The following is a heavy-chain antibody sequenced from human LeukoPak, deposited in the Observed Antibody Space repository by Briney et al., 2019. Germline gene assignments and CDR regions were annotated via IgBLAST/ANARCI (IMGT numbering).Heavy chain of an antibody. CDR3: CRVVLTAPRRCVAFDI. V-gene: IGHV3-74*01. Sequence: GGSLRLSCEASGFTFSSYSMHWVRQAPGKGLEWVSRIYSDGSSKIYADSVKGRFAISRDNAKNTLYLQMNSLRAEHTAVYYCCRVVLTAPRRCVAFDIWGQGTRVSVS. CDR1: GFTFSSYS. D-gene: IGHD2-21*02. J-gene: IGHJ3*02. CDR2: IYSDGSSK.